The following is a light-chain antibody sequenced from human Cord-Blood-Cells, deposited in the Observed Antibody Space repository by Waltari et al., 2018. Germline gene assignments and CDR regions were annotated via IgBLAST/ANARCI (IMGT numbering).Light chain of an antibody. CDR2: EVS. V-gene: IGLV2-23*02. CDR3: CSYAGSSTAV. CDR1: SSDVGSYNL. Sequence: QSALTQPASVSGSPGQSITISCTGTSSDVGSYNLVSWYQQHPGKAPKLMIYEVSKRPSGVSTRFSGSKSGNTASLTISGLQAEDEADYYCCSYAGSSTAVFGGGTQLTVL. J-gene: IGLJ7*01.